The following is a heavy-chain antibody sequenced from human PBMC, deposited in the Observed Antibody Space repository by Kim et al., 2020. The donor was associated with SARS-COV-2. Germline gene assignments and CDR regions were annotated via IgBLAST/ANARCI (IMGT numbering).Heavy chain of an antibody. CDR3: ASLDSAQVPGVF. V-gene: IGHV3-7*03. D-gene: IGHD3-10*01. Sequence: YYADSVKGRFTMSRDNAKNSLYLEMNSLRAEDTAIYCCASLDSAQVPGVFWGQGTLVTVSS. J-gene: IGHJ4*02.